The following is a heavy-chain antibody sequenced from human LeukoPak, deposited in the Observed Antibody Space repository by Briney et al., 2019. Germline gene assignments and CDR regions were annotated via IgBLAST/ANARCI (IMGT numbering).Heavy chain of an antibody. CDR1: GFTFSSYS. CDR3: ARDHRSYYFDY. V-gene: IGHV3-21*01. D-gene: IGHD1-26*01. CDR2: ISSSSSYI. J-gene: IGHJ4*02. Sequence: GGSLRLSCAASGFTFSSYSMNWVRQAPGKGLEWVSSISSSSSYIYYADSVKGRFTISRDNAKNSLYLQMNSLRAEDTAVYYCARDHRSYYFDYWGQGTLVTVSS.